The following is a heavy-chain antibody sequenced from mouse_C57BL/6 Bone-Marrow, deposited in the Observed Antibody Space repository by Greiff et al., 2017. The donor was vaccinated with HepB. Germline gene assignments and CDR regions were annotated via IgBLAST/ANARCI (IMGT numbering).Heavy chain of an antibody. CDR1: GFTFSSYA. D-gene: IGHD2-5*01. CDR2: ISDGGSYT. Sequence: EVQGVESGGGLVKPGGSLKLSCAASGFTFSSYAMSWVRQTPEKRLEWVATISDGGSYTYYPDNVKGRFTISRDNAKNNLYLQMSHLKSEDTAMYDCAKYSNYDSAMDYWGQGTSVTVSS. CDR3: AKYSNYDSAMDY. J-gene: IGHJ4*01. V-gene: IGHV5-4*01.